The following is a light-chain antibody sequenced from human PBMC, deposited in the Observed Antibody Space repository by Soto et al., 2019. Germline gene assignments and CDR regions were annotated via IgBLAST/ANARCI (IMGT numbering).Light chain of an antibody. Sequence: QSVLTQPPSASGSPGQSVTITCSGTDNDIGFANDVSWYQQHPDEAPKLLIYEVFKRPSEVPARFSASKSGNTASLIVSGLQPEDGAEYFCSSFADGFNVVFGGGTKLTVL. CDR2: EVF. CDR1: DNDIGFAND. CDR3: SSFADGFNVV. V-gene: IGLV2-8*01. J-gene: IGLJ2*01.